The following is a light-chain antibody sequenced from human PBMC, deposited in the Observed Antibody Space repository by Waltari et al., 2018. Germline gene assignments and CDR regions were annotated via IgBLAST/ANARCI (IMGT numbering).Light chain of an antibody. CDR1: QSVSSN. V-gene: IGKV3-15*01. Sequence: EIVMTQSPATLSVSPGERATLSCRASQSVSSNLAWYQQKPGQAPRPLIYGASTRATGIPARVSGSGSGTEFTLTISSLQSEDFAVYYCQQYNNWPLMYTFGQGTKLEIK. CDR2: GAS. CDR3: QQYNNWPLMYT. J-gene: IGKJ2*01.